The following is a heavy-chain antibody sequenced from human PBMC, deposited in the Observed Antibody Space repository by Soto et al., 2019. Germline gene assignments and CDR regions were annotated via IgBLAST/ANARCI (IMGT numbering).Heavy chain of an antibody. CDR1: GGSISSGDYY. J-gene: IGHJ4*02. Sequence: PSETLSLTCSVSGGSISSGDYYWNWIRQPPGKGLEWIGSIYYSGSTYYNPSLKSRVTISVDTSKNQFSLKLSSVTAADTAVYYCARHVNYYDSSGYYPRPFDYWGQGTLVTVSS. CDR2: IYYSGST. V-gene: IGHV4-39*01. CDR3: ARHVNYYDSSGYYPRPFDY. D-gene: IGHD3-22*01.